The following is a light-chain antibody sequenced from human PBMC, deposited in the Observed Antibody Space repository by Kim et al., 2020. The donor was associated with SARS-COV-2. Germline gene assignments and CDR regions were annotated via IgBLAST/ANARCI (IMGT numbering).Light chain of an antibody. V-gene: IGLV2-14*01. J-gene: IGLJ3*02. CDR3: SSYTTSSTPNWV. CDR1: SSDVGGYNY. CDR2: DVS. Sequence: QSALTQPAPVSGSPGQSITISCTGTSSDVGGYNYVSWYQQHPVKAPKLMIYDVSKRPSGVSNRFSGSKSGNTASLTISGLQAEDEADYYCSSYTTSSTPNWVFGGGTQLTVL.